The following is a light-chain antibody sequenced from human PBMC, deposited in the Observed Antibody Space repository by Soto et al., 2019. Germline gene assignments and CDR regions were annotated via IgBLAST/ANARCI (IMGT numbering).Light chain of an antibody. CDR2: DAS. CDR3: QQYVSSPYS. V-gene: IGKV3-20*01. J-gene: IGKJ2*01. CDR1: QSVGSTY. Sequence: ENILTQSPGTLSLSPGERATLSCRASQSVGSTYLGWYQQKPGQAPRLLIYDASSRATAIPDRFSGSVSGTDFTLTISRLEPEDFAVYYCQQYVSSPYSFGQGTKLEIK.